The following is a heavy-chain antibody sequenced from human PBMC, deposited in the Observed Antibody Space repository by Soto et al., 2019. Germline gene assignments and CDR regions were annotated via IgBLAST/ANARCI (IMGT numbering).Heavy chain of an antibody. CDR2: ITPVLGIA. CDR3: ARGVAVAGDPNLQRYYYGMDV. Sequence: QVQLVQSGAEVKKPGSSVKVSCEASGRTFSSYSIIWVRQAPGQGLEWMGRITPVLGIANYAQKFQGRVTITAINSTSTAYMDLSSLTFEDTAVYYCARGVAVAGDPNLQRYYYGMDVWGQGTTVTVSS. V-gene: IGHV1-69*02. CDR1: GRTFSSYS. D-gene: IGHD6-19*01. J-gene: IGHJ6*02.